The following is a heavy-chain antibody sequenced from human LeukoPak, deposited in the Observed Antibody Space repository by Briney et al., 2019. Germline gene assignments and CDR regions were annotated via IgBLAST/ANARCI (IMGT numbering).Heavy chain of an antibody. CDR2: ISAYNGNT. Sequence: ASVKVSCKASGGTFSSYAISWVRQAPGQGLEWMGGISAYNGNTNYAQKLQGRVTMTTDTSTSTAYMGLRSLRSDDTAVYYCARGGASTVTIDYWGQGTLVTVSS. J-gene: IGHJ4*02. CDR1: GGTFSSYA. D-gene: IGHD4-17*01. V-gene: IGHV1-18*01. CDR3: ARGGASTVTIDY.